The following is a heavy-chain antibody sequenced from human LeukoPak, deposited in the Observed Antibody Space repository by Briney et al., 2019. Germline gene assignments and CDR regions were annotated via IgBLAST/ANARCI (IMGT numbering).Heavy chain of an antibody. J-gene: IGHJ6*02. CDR1: GFTFSSYA. V-gene: IGHV3-23*01. D-gene: IGHD3-10*01. CDR2: ISGSGGST. Sequence: GGSLRLSCAASGFTFSSYAMSWVRQAPGKGLEWVSAISGSGGSTYYADSVKGRFTISRDNSKNTLYLQMNSLRAEDTAVYYCAKVHMVRGVYYYYGMDVWGQGTTVTVSS. CDR3: AKVHMVRGVYYYYGMDV.